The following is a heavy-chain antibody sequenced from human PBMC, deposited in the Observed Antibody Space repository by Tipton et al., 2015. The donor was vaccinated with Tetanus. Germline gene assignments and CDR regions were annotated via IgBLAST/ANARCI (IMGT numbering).Heavy chain of an antibody. V-gene: IGHV5-51*01. D-gene: IGHD1-1*01. J-gene: IGHJ4*02. Sequence: QLQSGAEAKKPGESLKISCRGSGYSFSSYWIAWVRQVPGKGLEWMGIFFPGDSESRYSPSFQGQVTMSGDNSIRTAYLQWNSLRASDTATYYCAKVSAPGTIATGNFDYWGQGTPVTVSS. CDR3: AKVSAPGTIATGNFDY. CDR2: FFPGDSES. CDR1: GYSFSSYW.